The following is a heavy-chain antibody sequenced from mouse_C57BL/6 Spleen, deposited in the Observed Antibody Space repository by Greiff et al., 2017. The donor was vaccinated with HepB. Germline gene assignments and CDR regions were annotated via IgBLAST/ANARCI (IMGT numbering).Heavy chain of an antibody. J-gene: IGHJ2*01. D-gene: IGHD4-1*01. V-gene: IGHV7-3*01. CDR1: GFTFTDYY. CDR2: IRNKANGYTT. Sequence: DVMLVESGGGLVQPGGSLSLSCAASGFTFTDYYMSWVRQPPGKALEWLGFIRNKANGYTTEYSASVKGRFTISRDNSQSILYLQMNALRAEDSATYYCARFLGRKEVYYFDYWGQGTTLTVSS. CDR3: ARFLGRKEVYYFDY.